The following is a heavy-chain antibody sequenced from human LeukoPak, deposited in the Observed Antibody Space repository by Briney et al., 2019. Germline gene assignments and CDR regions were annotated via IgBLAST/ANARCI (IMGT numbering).Heavy chain of an antibody. D-gene: IGHD2-2*01. CDR2: VYHTGTS. Sequence: SKTLSLTCSVSGASINDYYWTWIRQPPGKGLEWIGYVYHTGTSGYHPSLKSRVAMSLDTSKNQVSLKLSSVTAADTAVYYCARLRRYCSNTSCPKTLDVWGKGTTVTVSS. CDR3: ARLRRYCSNTSCPKTLDV. V-gene: IGHV4-59*12. CDR1: GASINDYY. J-gene: IGHJ6*04.